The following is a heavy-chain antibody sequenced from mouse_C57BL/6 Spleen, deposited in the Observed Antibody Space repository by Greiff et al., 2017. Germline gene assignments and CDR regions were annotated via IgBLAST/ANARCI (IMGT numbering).Heavy chain of an antibody. CDR3: AILYSSSYGDFDV. CDR1: GYTFTSYW. CDR2: IHPSDSDT. V-gene: IGHV1-74*01. D-gene: IGHD1-1*01. J-gene: IGHJ1*03. Sequence: VQLQQPGAELVKPGASVKVSCKASGYTFTSYWMHWVKQRPGQGLEWSGRIHPSDSDTNYNQKFKGKATLTVDKSSSTAYMQLSSLTSEDSAVYYCAILYSSSYGDFDVWGTGTTVTVSS.